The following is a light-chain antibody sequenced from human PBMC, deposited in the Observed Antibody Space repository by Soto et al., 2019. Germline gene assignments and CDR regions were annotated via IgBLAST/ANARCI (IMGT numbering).Light chain of an antibody. V-gene: IGKV3-15*01. Sequence: EIVMTQSPATLSVSPGERATLSCRASQSVSSNLAWYQQKPGQAPRLLIYGASTRATGIPARFSGSGSGTEFTLTISSLQSEDFAVYYCHQYNIWPPVTFGGWTKVEIK. CDR1: QSVSSN. CDR3: HQYNIWPPVT. J-gene: IGKJ4*01. CDR2: GAS.